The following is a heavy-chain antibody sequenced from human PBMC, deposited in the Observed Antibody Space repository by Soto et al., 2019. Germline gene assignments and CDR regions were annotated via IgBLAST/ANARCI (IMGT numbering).Heavy chain of an antibody. CDR1: GFTFSTYA. V-gene: IGHV3-23*01. Sequence: GGSLRLSCAASGFTFSTYAMSWVRQAPGKGLEWVSTITASADGTYYADSVKGRFTISRDNSKNTLYLLMNSLRAEDTAVYYSANKDTTSAYYPFDYWGQGSLVTVSS. CDR3: ANKDTTSAYYPFDY. CDR2: ITASADGT. D-gene: IGHD3-22*01. J-gene: IGHJ4*02.